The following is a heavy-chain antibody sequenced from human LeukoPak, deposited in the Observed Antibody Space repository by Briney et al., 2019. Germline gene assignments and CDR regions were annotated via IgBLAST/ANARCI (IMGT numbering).Heavy chain of an antibody. CDR2: ISGSGGSI. Sequence: GGSLGLSCAGSGFTFSRHAVTCVRQAPGKRLEWVSTISGSGGSIYYAESVKGRFTISRDNSKNTVYLQMNSLRAEDTAVYYCANDYYGSGSYYNLFGYWGQGTLVTVSS. CDR1: GFTFSRHA. J-gene: IGHJ4*02. V-gene: IGHV3-23*01. D-gene: IGHD3-10*01. CDR3: ANDYYGSGSYYNLFGY.